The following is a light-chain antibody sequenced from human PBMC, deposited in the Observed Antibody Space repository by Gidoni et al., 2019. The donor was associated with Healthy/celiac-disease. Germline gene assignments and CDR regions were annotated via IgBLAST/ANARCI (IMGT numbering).Light chain of an antibody. J-gene: IGKJ1*01. CDR3: QQYYSTPWT. CDR1: QSVLYSSNNKNY. CDR2: WVS. Sequence: DIVMTQSPDSLAVSLGERATINCKSSQSVLYSSNNKNYLAWYQQKPGQPPKLLIYWVSTRESGVPDRFSGSGSGTDFTRTISSLQAEDVAVYYCQQYYSTPWTFGQGTKVEIK. V-gene: IGKV4-1*01.